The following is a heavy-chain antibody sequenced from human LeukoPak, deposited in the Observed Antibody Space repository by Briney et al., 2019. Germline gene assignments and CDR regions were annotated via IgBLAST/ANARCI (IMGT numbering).Heavy chain of an antibody. CDR2: IYYSGST. J-gene: IGHJ3*02. CDR1: GGSISSYY. CDR3: ARNSGGFSFGYYYDSSGSMGGDAFDI. D-gene: IGHD3-22*01. V-gene: IGHV4-59*01. Sequence: SETLSLTCTVSGGSISSYYWSWIRQPPGKGLEWIGYIYYSGSTNYNPSLKSRVTISVDTSKNQFSLKLGAVTAADTAVYYCARNSGGFSFGYYYDSSGSMGGDAFDIWGQGTMVTVSS.